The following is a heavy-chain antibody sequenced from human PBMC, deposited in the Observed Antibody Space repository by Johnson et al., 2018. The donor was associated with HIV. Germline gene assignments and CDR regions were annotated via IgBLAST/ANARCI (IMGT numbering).Heavy chain of an antibody. Sequence: QVQLVESGGGVVQPGRSLRLSCAASGFTFSSYGMHWVRQAPGNGLEWVAVIFSGGSTYYADSVNGRFTISRDNSKNTMCLQMNSLRAEDTARYYCARACRDGYTCDAFDIWGQGTMVTVSS. CDR1: GFTFSSYG. J-gene: IGHJ3*02. D-gene: IGHD5-24*01. CDR3: ARACRDGYTCDAFDI. V-gene: IGHV3-NL1*01. CDR2: IFSGGST.